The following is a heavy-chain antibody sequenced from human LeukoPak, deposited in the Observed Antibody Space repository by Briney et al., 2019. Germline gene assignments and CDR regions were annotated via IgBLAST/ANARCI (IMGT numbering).Heavy chain of an antibody. CDR3: ARTPHIAAAQGDNWFDP. CDR2: INGDGDRT. CDR1: GFTFDDYA. J-gene: IGHJ5*02. D-gene: IGHD6-13*01. Sequence: GGSLRLSCAAPGFTFDDYAMHWVRQPPGKGLEWVSLINGDGDRTFYADSVKGRFTISRDNAKSSLYLQMNSLRVEDTAVYYCARTPHIAAAQGDNWFDPWGQGTLVTVSS. V-gene: IGHV3-43*02.